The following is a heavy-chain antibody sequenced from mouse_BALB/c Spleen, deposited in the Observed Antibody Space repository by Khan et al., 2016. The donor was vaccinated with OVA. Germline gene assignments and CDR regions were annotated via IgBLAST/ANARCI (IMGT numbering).Heavy chain of an antibody. Sequence: QILLVQSGPELKKPGETVKISCKASGYTFTNYGMNWVKQAPGQGLKWMGWINTYIGEPTYADDFKGRFAFSLETSASTAYLQINNLKNEDTATYFCARSNGNYWFAYWGQGTLVTVSA. CDR2: INTYIGEP. D-gene: IGHD2-1*01. CDR3: ARSNGNYWFAY. V-gene: IGHV9-3-1*01. J-gene: IGHJ3*01. CDR1: GYTFTNYG.